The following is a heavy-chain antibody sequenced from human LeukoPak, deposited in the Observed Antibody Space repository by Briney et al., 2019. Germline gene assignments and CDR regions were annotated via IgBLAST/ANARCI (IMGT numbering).Heavy chain of an antibody. V-gene: IGHV4-34*01. CDR2: INHSGST. CDR3: ARGWGPIVVVVAATPENWFDP. J-gene: IGHJ5*02. Sequence: SETLSLTCAVYGGSFSGYYWSWIRRPPGKGLEWIGEINHSGSTNYNPSLKSRVTISVDTSKNQFSPKLSSVTAADTAVYYCARGWGPIVVVVAATPENWFDPWGQGTLVTVSS. D-gene: IGHD2-15*01. CDR1: GGSFSGYY.